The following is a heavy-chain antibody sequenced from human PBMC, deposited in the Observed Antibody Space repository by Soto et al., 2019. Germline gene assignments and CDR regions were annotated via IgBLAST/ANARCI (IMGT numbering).Heavy chain of an antibody. CDR2: IYNGERT. V-gene: IGHV4-59*01. CDR3: AQTTGWPGFDY. J-gene: IGHJ4*02. Sequence: QVHLQESGPGLVKPSETMSLTCTASGASIRNFYWNWVRQFPGKGLEWIGHIYNGERTNYNPSLKSLVTISVDTSKNQFSLKLSSVTVADTAVYYCAQTTGWPGFDYWGQGTLVAVSS. CDR1: GASIRNFY. D-gene: IGHD6-19*01.